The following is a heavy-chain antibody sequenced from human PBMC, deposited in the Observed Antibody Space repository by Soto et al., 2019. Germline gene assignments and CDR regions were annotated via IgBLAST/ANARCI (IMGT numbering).Heavy chain of an antibody. J-gene: IGHJ5*02. CDR3: AREPSAPFYCGGDCPLHWFDP. CDR2: IYYSGST. V-gene: IGHV4-61*01. Sequence: NPSETLSLTCTVSGGSVSSGSYYWSWIRQPPGKGLEWIGYIYYSGSTNYNPSLKSRVTISVDASKNQFSLKLSSVTAADTAVYYCAREPSAPFYCGGDCPLHWFDPWGQGTLVTVSS. D-gene: IGHD2-21*02. CDR1: GGSVSSGSYY.